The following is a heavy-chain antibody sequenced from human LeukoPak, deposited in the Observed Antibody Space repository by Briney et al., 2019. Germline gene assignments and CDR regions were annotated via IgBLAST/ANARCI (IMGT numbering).Heavy chain of an antibody. CDR3: ARARRGIPYYFDY. D-gene: IGHD6-25*01. J-gene: IGHJ4*02. V-gene: IGHV4-59*01. Sequence: PSETLSLTCTVSGGSISSYYWSWIRQPPGKGLEWIGYIYYSGSTNYNPSLKSRVTISVDTSKNQFSLKLSSVTAADTAVYYCARARRGIPYYFDYWGQGTLVTVSS. CDR1: GGSISSYY. CDR2: IYYSGST.